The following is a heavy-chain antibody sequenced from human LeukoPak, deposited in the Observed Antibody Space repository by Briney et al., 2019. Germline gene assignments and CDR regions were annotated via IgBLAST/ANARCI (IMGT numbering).Heavy chain of an antibody. V-gene: IGHV4-34*01. CDR2: INHSGST. Sequence: PSETLSLTCAVYGGSFSGYYWSWIRQPPGKGLEWIGEINHSGSTNYNPSLKSRVTISVDTSKNQFSLKLSSVTAADTAVYHCANRRDGYNYNYWGQGTLVTVSS. CDR3: ANRRDGYNYNY. CDR1: GGSFSGYY. J-gene: IGHJ4*02. D-gene: IGHD5-24*01.